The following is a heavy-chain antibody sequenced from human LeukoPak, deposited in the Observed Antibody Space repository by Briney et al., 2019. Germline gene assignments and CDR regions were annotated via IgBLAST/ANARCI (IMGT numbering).Heavy chain of an antibody. CDR1: GGTFSSYA. J-gene: IGHJ6*03. CDR2: ISAYNGNT. Sequence: ASVKVSCKASGGTFSSYAISWVRQAPGQGLEWMGWISAYNGNTNYAQKLQGRVAMTTDTSTSTAYMELRSLRSDDTAVYYCARAPTPALEWFDYYYMDVWGKGTTVTVSS. D-gene: IGHD3-3*01. V-gene: IGHV1-18*01. CDR3: ARAPTPALEWFDYYYMDV.